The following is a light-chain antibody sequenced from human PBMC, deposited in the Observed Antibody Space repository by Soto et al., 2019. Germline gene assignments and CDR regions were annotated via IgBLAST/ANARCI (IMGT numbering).Light chain of an antibody. V-gene: IGLV2-14*01. CDR1: SNDIGANNY. CDR3: PSYSSPSTLV. Sequence: QSALTQPASVSGSPGQSITSSCTGTSNDIGANNYVSWYQHHQGKAPKSLIYEAANRPSGVSHRFSGSTSGNTASLTIYGLQSEDEADYFCPSYSSPSTLVFGGGTKVTVL. CDR2: EAA. J-gene: IGLJ2*01.